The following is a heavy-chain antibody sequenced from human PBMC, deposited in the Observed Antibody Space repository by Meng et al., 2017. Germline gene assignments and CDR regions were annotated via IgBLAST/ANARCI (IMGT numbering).Heavy chain of an antibody. J-gene: IGHJ4*02. V-gene: IGHV3-74*01. CDR3: IRVPGKLPYYVDY. CDR2: INNDESAT. Sequence: GESLKISCAASGFTFSSYEMNWVRQVPGKGLVWVSHINNDESATRYADSVKGRFTISRDNAKNTLYLQMNSLRAEDTAVYYCIRVPGKLPYYVDYWGQGTLVTVSS. CDR1: GFTFSSYE. D-gene: IGHD1-26*01.